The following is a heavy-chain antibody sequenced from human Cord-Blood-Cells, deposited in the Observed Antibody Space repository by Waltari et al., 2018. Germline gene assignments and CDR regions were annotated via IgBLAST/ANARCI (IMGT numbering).Heavy chain of an antibody. CDR1: GGSFSGYY. CDR2: INHSGST. V-gene: IGHV4-34*01. Sequence: QVQLQQWGAGLLKPSETLSLTCAVYGGSFSGYYWRRIRQPPGKGLEWIGEINHSGSTNYNPSLKSRVTISVDTSKNQFSLKLSSVTAADTAVYYCAFWSGYYDAFDIWGQGTMVTVSS. CDR3: AFWSGYYDAFDI. J-gene: IGHJ3*02. D-gene: IGHD3-3*01.